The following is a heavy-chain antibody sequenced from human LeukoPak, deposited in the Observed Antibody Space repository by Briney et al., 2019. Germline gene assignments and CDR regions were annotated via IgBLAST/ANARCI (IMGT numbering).Heavy chain of an antibody. CDR2: ISSTSSYK. CDR1: GFTFSSYS. CDR3: ARELMGLTMIVVVNPIDY. J-gene: IGHJ4*02. D-gene: IGHD3-22*01. Sequence: GGSLRLSCAASGFTFSSYSMNWVRQAPGKGLEWVSSISSTSSYKYYADSVKGRFTISRDNAKNSLFLQMNSLRAEDTAVYYCARELMGLTMIVVVNPIDYWGQGTLVTVSS. V-gene: IGHV3-21*01.